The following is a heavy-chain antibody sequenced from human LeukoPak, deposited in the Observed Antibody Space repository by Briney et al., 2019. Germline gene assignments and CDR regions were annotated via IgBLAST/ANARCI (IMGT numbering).Heavy chain of an antibody. CDR1: GFTVSGNY. J-gene: IGHJ4*02. CDR3: ARDSPKYSSSSRNFDY. Sequence: GGSLRLSCAASGFTVSGNYMSWIRQAPGKGLEWVSYISSSGSTIYYADSVKGRFTISRDNAKNSLYLQMNSLRAEDTAVYYCARDSPKYSSSSRNFDYWGQGTLVTVSS. D-gene: IGHD6-6*01. V-gene: IGHV3-11*01. CDR2: ISSSGSTI.